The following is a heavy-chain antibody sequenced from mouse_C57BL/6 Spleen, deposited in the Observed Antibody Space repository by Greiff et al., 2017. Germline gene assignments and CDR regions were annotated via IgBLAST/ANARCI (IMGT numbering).Heavy chain of an antibody. V-gene: IGHV14-1*01. CDR1: GFNIKDYY. D-gene: IGHD1-1*01. CDR2: IDPEDGDT. J-gene: IGHJ2*01. CDR3: TYYYGSSYDYFDY. Sequence: EVQLQQSGAELVRPGASVKLSCTASGFNIKDYYMHWVKQRPEQGLEWIGRIDPEDGDTEYAPKFQGKATMTADTSSNTAYLQLSSLTSEDTAVYYCTYYYGSSYDYFDYWGQGTTRTVSS.